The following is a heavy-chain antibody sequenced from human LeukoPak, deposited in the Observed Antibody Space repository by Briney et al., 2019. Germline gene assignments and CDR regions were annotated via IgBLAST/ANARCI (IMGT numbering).Heavy chain of an antibody. Sequence: GRYLRLSCAASGLTFSSCGMQWVGQAPARERAWVAVVWYAGSNNYYEASVKGRCTIFSKDSQKTLYLQMNSLRAQCTGVYYRAREGTFYSVYAPEAAAVNTCGQGTTGTVSS. J-gene: IGHJ3*02. V-gene: IGHV3-33*01. CDR3: AREGTFYSVYAPEAAAVNT. CDR2: VWYAGSNN. D-gene: IGHD5/OR15-5a*01. CDR1: GLTFSSCG.